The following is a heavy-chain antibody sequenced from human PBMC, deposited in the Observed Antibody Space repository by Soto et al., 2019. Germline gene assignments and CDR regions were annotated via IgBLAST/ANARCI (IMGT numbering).Heavy chain of an antibody. CDR3: ARPPQGIGPALYYFDS. D-gene: IGHD3-16*01. Sequence: SVKVSCKASGGTFNTYTFSWVRQAPGQGLEWMGGIIPLFGTPKYAQKFQGRVTITADASTSTGYMELTSLTSDDTAVYYCARPPQGIGPALYYFDSWGQGTRVTVS. J-gene: IGHJ4*02. CDR1: GGTFNTYT. CDR2: IIPLFGTP. V-gene: IGHV1-69*13.